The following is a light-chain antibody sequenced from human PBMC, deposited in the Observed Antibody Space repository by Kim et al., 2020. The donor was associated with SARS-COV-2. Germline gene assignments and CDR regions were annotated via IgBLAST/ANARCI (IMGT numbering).Light chain of an antibody. CDR2: YDS. CDR3: QVWDSGVV. Sequence: SYELTQPPSVSVAPGKTARITCGGNNIGSKSVHWYQQKPGQAPVLVIYYDSDRPSGLPERFSGSIAGNTATLTISRVEAGDAAGYYCQVWDSGVVFGVGTQLTVL. J-gene: IGLJ2*01. V-gene: IGLV3-21*04. CDR1: NIGSKS.